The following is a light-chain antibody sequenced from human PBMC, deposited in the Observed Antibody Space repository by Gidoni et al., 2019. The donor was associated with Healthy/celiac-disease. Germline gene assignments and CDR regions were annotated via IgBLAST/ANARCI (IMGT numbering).Light chain of an antibody. V-gene: IGKV3-20*01. Sequence: ELVFTQSPGTLSLSPGERATLSCRASQSVSNRYLAWYQQKPGQAPRLLIYGASSRATGIPDRFSGSGSGTDFTLTISRLEPEDFAVYYCQQYGSSPRTFGQGTKVEIK. CDR1: QSVSNRY. CDR2: GAS. J-gene: IGKJ1*01. CDR3: QQYGSSPRT.